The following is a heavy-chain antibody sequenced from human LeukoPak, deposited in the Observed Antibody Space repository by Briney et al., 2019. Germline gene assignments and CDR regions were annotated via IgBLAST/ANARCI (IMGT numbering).Heavy chain of an antibody. CDR1: GYTFTSYG. D-gene: IGHD6-19*01. Sequence: ASVKVSCKASGYTFTSYGTSWVRQAPGQGLEWMGWISGYNGNTNYAQQKLQGRVTMTTDTSTSTAYMELRSLRSDDTAVYYCARDLKRGYSSGRYSWGTGSSNDYWGQGTLVTVSS. CDR3: ARDLKRGYSSGRYSWGTGSSNDY. CDR2: ISGYNGNT. V-gene: IGHV1-18*01. J-gene: IGHJ4*02.